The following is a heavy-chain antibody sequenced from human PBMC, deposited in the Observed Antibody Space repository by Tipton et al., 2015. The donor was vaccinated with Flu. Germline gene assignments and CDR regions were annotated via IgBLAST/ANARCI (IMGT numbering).Heavy chain of an antibody. CDR1: GFTFDDYA. J-gene: IGHJ4*02. CDR3: AKAFGIAVAGAFGDY. Sequence: SLRLSCAASGFTFDDYAMHWVRQAPGKGLEWVSGISWNSGTIGYADSVKGRFTISRDNAKNSLYLQMNSLRAEDTALYYCAKAFGIAVAGAFGDYWGQGTLVTVSS. V-gene: IGHV3-9*01. D-gene: IGHD6-19*01. CDR2: ISWNSGTI.